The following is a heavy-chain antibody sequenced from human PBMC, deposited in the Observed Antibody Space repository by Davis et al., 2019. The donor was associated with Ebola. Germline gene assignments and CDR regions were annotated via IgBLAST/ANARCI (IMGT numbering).Heavy chain of an antibody. D-gene: IGHD5-24*01. CDR3: ARALFYNLFNWLDP. V-gene: IGHV3-74*01. CDR2: IKSDGSSA. J-gene: IGHJ5*02. CDR1: GFTFSADW. Sequence: GESLKISCVASGFTFSADWMHWVRQVPGKGLMYISRIKSDGSSADYADSVKGRFTVSRDNAKNTLYLQMNSLRAEETAVYYCARALFYNLFNWLDPWGQGTLVTVSS.